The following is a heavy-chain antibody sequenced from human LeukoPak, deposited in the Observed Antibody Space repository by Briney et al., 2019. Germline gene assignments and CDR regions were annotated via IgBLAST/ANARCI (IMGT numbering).Heavy chain of an antibody. Sequence: PGGSLRLSCAASGFTFSSYAMSWIRQPPGKGLEWIGEINHSGSTNYNPSLKSRVTISVDTSKNQFSLKLSSVTAADTAVYYCARDVRSSGWLQSDYWGQGTLVTVSS. J-gene: IGHJ4*02. CDR3: ARDVRSSGWLQSDY. V-gene: IGHV4-34*01. CDR1: GFTFSSYA. D-gene: IGHD5-24*01. CDR2: INHSGST.